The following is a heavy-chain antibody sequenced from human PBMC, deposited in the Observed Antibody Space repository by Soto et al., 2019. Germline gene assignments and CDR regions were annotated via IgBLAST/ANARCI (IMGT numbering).Heavy chain of an antibody. D-gene: IGHD3-9*01. J-gene: IGHJ4*02. CDR1: GYTFTSYG. CDR2: ISAYNGNT. CDR3: ARGYDILTGYYSNFDY. V-gene: IGHV1-18*01. Sequence: ASVKVSCKASGYTFTSYGISWVRQAPGQGLEWMGWISAYNGNTNYAQKLQGRVTMTTDTSTSTAYMELRSLRSDDTAVYYCARGYDILTGYYSNFDYWXQGTLVNVSS.